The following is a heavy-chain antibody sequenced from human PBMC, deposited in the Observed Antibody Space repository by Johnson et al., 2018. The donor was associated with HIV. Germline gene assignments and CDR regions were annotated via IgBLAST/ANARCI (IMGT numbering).Heavy chain of an antibody. J-gene: IGHJ3*02. CDR1: GFTFTNAW. CDR2: LKSKTAGATT. Sequence: LQLLESGGGLVKPGGSLRLSSAASGFTFTNAWMHWVRQAPGKGLEWVGRLKSKTAGATTDYAAPVKGRFTISRDNARNSVYLQMNSLRAEDTAVYYCARGDHYDSSGFYFGAAFDSWGQGTMVTVSS. V-gene: IGHV3-15*01. CDR3: ARGDHYDSSGFYFGAAFDS. D-gene: IGHD3-22*01.